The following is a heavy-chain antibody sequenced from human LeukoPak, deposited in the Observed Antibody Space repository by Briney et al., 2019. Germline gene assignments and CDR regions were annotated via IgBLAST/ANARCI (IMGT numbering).Heavy chain of an antibody. D-gene: IGHD2-15*01. CDR2: INAGSGNT. Sequence: ASVKVSCKASGYTFTSYAMHWVRQAPGQRLEWMGWINAGSGNTKYSQNFQGRVTISRDTSASTAYMELSSLTSEDTAVYYCARGSGEYFFYFWGQGTLVTVSP. CDR1: GYTFTSYA. CDR3: ARGSGEYFFYF. V-gene: IGHV1-3*01. J-gene: IGHJ4*02.